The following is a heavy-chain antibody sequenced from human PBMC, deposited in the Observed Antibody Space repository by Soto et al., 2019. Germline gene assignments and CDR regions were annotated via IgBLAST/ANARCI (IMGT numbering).Heavy chain of an antibody. V-gene: IGHV3-30-3*01. CDR3: ARDGVAGTRNNWFDP. CDR2: ISYDGSNK. D-gene: IGHD6-19*01. CDR1: GFTFSIYA. J-gene: IGHJ5*02. Sequence: PGGSLRLSCAASGFTFSIYAMHWVRHAPGKGLEWVAVISYDGSNKYYADSVKGRFTISRDNSKNTLYLQMNSLRAEDTAVYYCARDGVAGTRNNWFDPWGQGTLVTVS.